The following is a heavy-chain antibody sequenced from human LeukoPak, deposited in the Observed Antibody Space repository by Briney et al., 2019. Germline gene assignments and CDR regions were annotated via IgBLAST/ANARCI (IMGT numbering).Heavy chain of an antibody. CDR1: GFTLSGYW. CDR2: IKQDGSEK. J-gene: IGHJ4*02. D-gene: IGHD6-19*01. Sequence: GGSLRLSCAGSGFTLSGYWMSWVRQAPGKGLEWVANIKQDGSEKYYVDSVKGRFTIFRDNAKNSLYLQMNSLRAEDTAVYYCARDIQVRGQWLYWGQGTLVTVSS. CDR3: ARDIQVRGQWLY. V-gene: IGHV3-7*01.